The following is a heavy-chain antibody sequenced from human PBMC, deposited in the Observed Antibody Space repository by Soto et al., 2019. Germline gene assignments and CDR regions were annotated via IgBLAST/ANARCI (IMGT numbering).Heavy chain of an antibody. V-gene: IGHV2-5*02. D-gene: IGHD3-22*01. CDR3: AHSLYHYANSGHYTYGYFDL. CDR2: IYWDDDK. J-gene: IGHJ2*01. CDR1: GFSLETSGMG. Sequence: QITLKESGPPLVKPTQTLTLTCTFSGFSLETSGMGMSWIRQPPGKALEWLALIYWDDDKRYSPSLKNRLTITKDTSKNQVVLTLTNVDPVDTATYYCAHSLYHYANSGHYTYGYFDLWGRGTLVTVSS.